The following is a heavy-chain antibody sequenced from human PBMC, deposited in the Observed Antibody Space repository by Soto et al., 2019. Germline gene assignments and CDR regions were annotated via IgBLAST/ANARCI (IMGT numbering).Heavy chain of an antibody. CDR3: ARGIKGEIYYYGSGSSFDY. V-gene: IGHV3-48*02. Sequence: GGSLRLSCAASGFTFSSYSMNWVRQAPGKGLEWVSYISSSSTIYYADSVKGRFTISRDNAKNSLYLQMNSLRDEDTAVYYCARGIKGEIYYYGSGSSFDYWGQGTLVTVSS. D-gene: IGHD3-10*01. CDR2: ISSSSTI. J-gene: IGHJ4*02. CDR1: GFTFSSYS.